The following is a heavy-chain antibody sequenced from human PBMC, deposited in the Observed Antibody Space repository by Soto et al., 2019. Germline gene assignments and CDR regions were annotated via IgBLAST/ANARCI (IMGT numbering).Heavy chain of an antibody. CDR3: ARVVAAAGTHYYYGMDV. J-gene: IGHJ6*02. V-gene: IGHV1-18*01. CDR2: ISAYNGNT. D-gene: IGHD6-13*01. CDR1: GYTFTSYG. Sequence: ASVKVSCKASGYTFTSYGISWVRQAPGQGLEWMGWISAYNGNTNYAQKLQGRVTMTTDTSTSTAYMELRSLRSDDTAVYYCARVVAAAGTHYYYGMDVWGQGTTVTVSS.